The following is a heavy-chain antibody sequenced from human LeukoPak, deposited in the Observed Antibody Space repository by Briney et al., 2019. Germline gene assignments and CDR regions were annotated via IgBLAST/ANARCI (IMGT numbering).Heavy chain of an antibody. V-gene: IGHV4-38-2*02. CDR3: ARDSGSWDFDY. CDR2: IYHSGST. D-gene: IGHD1-26*01. CDR1: GYSISSGYY. J-gene: IGHJ4*02. Sequence: SETLSLTCTVSGYSISSGYYWGCIRQPPGKGREWIGSIYHSGSTSYNPSLKHRYTISVDTHNNQFSVKLISVTAADTAVYYCARDSGSWDFDYWGQGTLVTVS.